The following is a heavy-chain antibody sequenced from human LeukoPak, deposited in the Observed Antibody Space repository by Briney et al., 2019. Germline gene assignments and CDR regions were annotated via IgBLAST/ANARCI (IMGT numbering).Heavy chain of an antibody. CDR1: GFTFSNYW. CDR2: IKQDGSEK. J-gene: IGHJ4*02. V-gene: IGHV3-7*01. Sequence: GGSLRLSCAASGFTFSNYWMSWVRQAPGKGLEWVANIKQDGSEKYYVDSVKGRFTISKDNAQNSLYLQMNFLRAEDTAVYYCASYTRKNEYWGQGTLVTVSS. CDR3: ASYTRKNEY.